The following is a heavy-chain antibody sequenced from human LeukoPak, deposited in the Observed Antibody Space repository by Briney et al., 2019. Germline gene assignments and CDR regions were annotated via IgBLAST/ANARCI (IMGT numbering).Heavy chain of an antibody. CDR1: GYTFTGYY. CDR2: INPNSGGT. D-gene: IGHD6-13*01. CDR3: ARDGSSSTSPFDY. J-gene: IGHJ4*02. Sequence: GASVKASCKASGYTFTGYYMHWVRQAPGQGLEWVGRINPNSGGTNYAQKFQGRVTMTRDTSISTAYMELSRLRSDDTAVYYCARDGSSSTSPFDYWGQGTLVTVSS. V-gene: IGHV1-2*06.